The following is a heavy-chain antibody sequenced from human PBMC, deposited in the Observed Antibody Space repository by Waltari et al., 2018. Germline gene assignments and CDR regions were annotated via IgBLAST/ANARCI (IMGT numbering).Heavy chain of an antibody. V-gene: IGHV1-69-2*01. CDR1: GYTFTAYY. D-gene: IGHD3-22*01. CDR3: ATVGPYYYDSSGYYFAFDI. CDR2: VDPEDGET. Sequence: EVQLVQSGAEVTQPGATVKISCKVSGYTFTAYYMHWVQPAPAKGLEWMGLVDPEDGETIYAEKFQGRVTITADTSTDTAYMELSSLRSEDTAVYYCATVGPYYYDSSGYYFAFDIWGQGTMVTVSS. J-gene: IGHJ3*02.